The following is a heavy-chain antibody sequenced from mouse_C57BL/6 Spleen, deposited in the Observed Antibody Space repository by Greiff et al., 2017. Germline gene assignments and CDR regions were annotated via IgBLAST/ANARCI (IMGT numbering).Heavy chain of an antibody. Sequence: QVQLKESGPGLVQPSQSLSITCTVSGFSLTSYGVHWVRQSPGKGLEWLGVIWRGGSTDYNAAFMSRLSITKDNSKSQVFFKMNSLQADDTAIYYCAKNRDGSSYDYFDDWGQGTTLTVSS. CDR2: IWRGGST. J-gene: IGHJ2*01. CDR3: AKNRDGSSYDYFDD. CDR1: GFSLTSYG. D-gene: IGHD1-1*01. V-gene: IGHV2-5*01.